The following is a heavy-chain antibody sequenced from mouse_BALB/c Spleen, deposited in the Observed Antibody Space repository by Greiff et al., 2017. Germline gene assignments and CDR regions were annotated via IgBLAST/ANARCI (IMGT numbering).Heavy chain of an antibody. V-gene: IGHV6-6*02. D-gene: IGHD1-1*01. CDR3: TSYYGIYAMDY. CDR1: GFTFSNYW. J-gene: IGHJ4*01. Sequence: EVKVEESGGGLVQPGGSMKLSCVASGFTFSNYWMNWVRQSPEKGLEWVAEIRLKSNNYATHYAESVKGRFTISRDDSKSSVYLQMNNLRAEDTGIYYCTSYYGIYAMDYWGQGTSVTVSS. CDR2: IRLKSNNYAT.